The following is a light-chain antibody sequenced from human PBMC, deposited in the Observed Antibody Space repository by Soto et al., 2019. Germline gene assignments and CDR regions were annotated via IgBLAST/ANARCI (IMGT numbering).Light chain of an antibody. Sequence: DIQMTQSPSTLSASVGDRVAITCRASQNIGSRLAWYQQKPDEAPKLLIYDASSLESGVPLRFGGSGSGTDFTISISSLQPDDFATYYCQQCNTPFTFGGGTKVEIK. V-gene: IGKV1-5*01. CDR3: QQCNTPFT. CDR1: QNIGSR. J-gene: IGKJ4*01. CDR2: DAS.